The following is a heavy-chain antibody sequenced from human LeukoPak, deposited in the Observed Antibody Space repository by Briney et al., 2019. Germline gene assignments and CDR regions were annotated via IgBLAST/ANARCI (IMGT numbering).Heavy chain of an antibody. CDR2: ISSSSSYI. CDR3: AKDRAQTPLKY. CDR1: GFTFSSYR. V-gene: IGHV3-21*04. J-gene: IGHJ4*02. D-gene: IGHD3-10*01. Sequence: GGSLRLSCAASGFTFSSYRMNWVRQAPGKGLEWVSSISSSSSYIYYADSLKGRFTISRDNSKNTLYLQMNSLRAEDTAVYYCAKDRAQTPLKYWGQGTLVTVSS.